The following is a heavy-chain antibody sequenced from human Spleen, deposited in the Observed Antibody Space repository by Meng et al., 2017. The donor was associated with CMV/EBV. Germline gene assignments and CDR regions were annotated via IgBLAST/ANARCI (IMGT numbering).Heavy chain of an antibody. CDR1: GFTFSSHW. J-gene: IGHJ6*02. CDR3: ARVPGYSARQYYYYYGMDV. V-gene: IGHV3-7*01. Sequence: SFAASGFTFSSHWMGWVRQAPGKGLEWVANIKQDGSEKYYVDSVKGRFTISRDNAENSLYLQMTSLRAEDSAVYYCARVPGYSARQYYYYYGMDVWGQGTTVTVSS. CDR2: IKQDGSEK. D-gene: IGHD6-13*01.